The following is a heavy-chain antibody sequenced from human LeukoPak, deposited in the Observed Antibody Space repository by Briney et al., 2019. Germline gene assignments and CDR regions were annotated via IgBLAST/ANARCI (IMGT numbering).Heavy chain of an antibody. J-gene: IGHJ3*02. CDR2: INPNSGGT. D-gene: IGHD3-16*02. CDR1: GYTFTGYY. V-gene: IGHV1-2*02. Sequence: ASVKVSCKASGYTFTGYYMHWVRQAPGQGLEWMGWINPNSGGTNYAQKFQGRVTMTRDTSISTAYMELSRLRSDDTAVYYCARAYYDYVWGSYRYPFDAFDIWGQGTMVTVSS. CDR3: ARAYYDYVWGSYRYPFDAFDI.